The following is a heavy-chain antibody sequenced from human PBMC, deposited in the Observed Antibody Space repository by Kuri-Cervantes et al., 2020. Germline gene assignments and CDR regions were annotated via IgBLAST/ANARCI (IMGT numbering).Heavy chain of an antibody. CDR2: ISYDGSNK. Sequence: GGSLRLSCAASGFTFSSYGMHWVRQAPGKGLEWVAVISYDGSNKYYADSVKGRFTISRDNSKNTLCLQMNSLRAEDTAVYYCAKDHGGSYGRWYYYYGMDVWGQGTTVTVSS. J-gene: IGHJ6*02. V-gene: IGHV3-30*18. CDR3: AKDHGGSYGRWYYYYGMDV. D-gene: IGHD1-26*01. CDR1: GFTFSSYG.